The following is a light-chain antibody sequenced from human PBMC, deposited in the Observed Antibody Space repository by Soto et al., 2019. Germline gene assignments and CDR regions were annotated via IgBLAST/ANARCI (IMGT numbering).Light chain of an antibody. Sequence: EILMTQSPATLSVSPGERATLSCRATQTVNNKVVWYQHKPGQAPRLLIYGASTRATGIPARFSGSGSGTEFTLSISSLQSEDFAVYYCQQYNSWPPITLGQGTRLEI. CDR2: GAS. V-gene: IGKV3-15*01. J-gene: IGKJ5*01. CDR3: QQYNSWPPIT. CDR1: QTVNNK.